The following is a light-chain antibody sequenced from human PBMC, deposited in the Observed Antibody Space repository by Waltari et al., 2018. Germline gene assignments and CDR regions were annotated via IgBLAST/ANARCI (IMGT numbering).Light chain of an antibody. Sequence: SFELTQPPSVSVAPGQTVRITCSGDALSNPFAYWYQQKPGQAPLLLIFKDSERPSGIPERFSGSNSGTIVTLTISGVQAEDEADYYCQSADSTVVFGGGTKLTVL. CDR2: KDS. CDR3: QSADSTVV. CDR1: ALSNPF. J-gene: IGLJ3*02. V-gene: IGLV3-25*03.